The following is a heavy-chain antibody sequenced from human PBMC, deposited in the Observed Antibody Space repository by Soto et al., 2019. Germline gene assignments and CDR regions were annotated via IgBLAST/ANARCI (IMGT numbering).Heavy chain of an antibody. CDR3: AGYSSSSTGAFDI. Sequence: ASVKVSCKASGYTFTGYYMHWVRQAPGQGLEWMGWINPNSGGTNYAQKFQGWVTMTRDTSISTAYMELSSLRSDDTAVYYCAGYSSSSTGAFDIWGQGTMVTVSS. CDR2: INPNSGGT. D-gene: IGHD6-13*01. V-gene: IGHV1-2*04. J-gene: IGHJ3*02. CDR1: GYTFTGYY.